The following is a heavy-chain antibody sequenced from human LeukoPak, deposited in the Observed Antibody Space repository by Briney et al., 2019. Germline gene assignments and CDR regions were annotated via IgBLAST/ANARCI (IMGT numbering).Heavy chain of an antibody. CDR3: ARGAPYLPFDY. CDR1: GGSISSYY. D-gene: IGHD5/OR15-5a*01. CDR2: IYTSGST. Sequence: SETLSLTCTVSGGSISSYYWSWIRQPAGKGLEWIGRIYTSGSTNYNPSLKSRVTISVDTSKNQFSLKLSSATAADTAVYYCARGAPYLPFDYWGQGTLVTVSS. J-gene: IGHJ4*02. V-gene: IGHV4-4*07.